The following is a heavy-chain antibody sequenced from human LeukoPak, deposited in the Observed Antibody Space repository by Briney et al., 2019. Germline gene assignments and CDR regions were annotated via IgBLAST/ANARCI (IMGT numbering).Heavy chain of an antibody. CDR2: NNAGNGNT. CDR3: ALETDIVATIGAFDI. Sequence: ASVKVSCKASGYTFTSYAMHWVRQAPGQRLEWMGWNNAGNGNTKYSQKFQGRVTITRDTSASTAYMELSSLRSEDTAVYYCALETDIVATIGAFDIWGQGTMVTVSS. J-gene: IGHJ3*02. CDR1: GYTFTSYA. D-gene: IGHD5-12*01. V-gene: IGHV1-3*01.